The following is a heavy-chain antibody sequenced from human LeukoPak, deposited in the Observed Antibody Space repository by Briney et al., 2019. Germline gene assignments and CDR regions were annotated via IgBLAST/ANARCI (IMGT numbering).Heavy chain of an antibody. Sequence: SGPTLVKPTQTLTLTCTFSGFSLSSSGVGVGWIRQPPGKALEWLAVIYWNDDKRFSPSLKSRLTITKDTSKNQVVLTMTNLDPVDTATYNCAHRLTRYGDYQNYFDYWGQGILVTVSS. CDR3: AHRLTRYGDYQNYFDY. CDR2: IYWNDDK. CDR1: GFSLSSSGVG. D-gene: IGHD4-17*01. J-gene: IGHJ4*02. V-gene: IGHV2-5*01.